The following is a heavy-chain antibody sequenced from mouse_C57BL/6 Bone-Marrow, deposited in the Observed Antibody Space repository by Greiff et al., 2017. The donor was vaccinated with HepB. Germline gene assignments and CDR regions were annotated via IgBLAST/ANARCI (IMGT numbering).Heavy chain of an antibody. V-gene: IGHV5-16*01. CDR3: ARVRAPYDGYYERDAMDY. D-gene: IGHD2-3*01. J-gene: IGHJ4*01. CDR1: GFTFSDYY. Sequence: EVQLVESEGGLVQPGSSMKLSCTASGFTFSDYYMAWVRQVPDKGLEWVANINYDGSSTYYLDSLKSRFIISRDNAKNILDLQMSSLKSEDTATYYCARVRAPYDGYYERDAMDYWGQGTSVTVSS. CDR2: INYDGSST.